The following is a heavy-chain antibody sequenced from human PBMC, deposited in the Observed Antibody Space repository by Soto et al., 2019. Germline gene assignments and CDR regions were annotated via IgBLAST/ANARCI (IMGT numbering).Heavy chain of an antibody. Sequence: GASVKVSCKASGYTFTSYGISWVRQAPGQGLEWMGWISAYNGNTNYAQKLQGRVTMTTDTSTSTAYMELRSLRSDDTAVYYCAVAGYSSSSSYGMDVWGQGTTVTVSS. J-gene: IGHJ6*02. CDR3: AVAGYSSSSSYGMDV. CDR2: ISAYNGNT. V-gene: IGHV1-18*04. CDR1: GYTFTSYG. D-gene: IGHD6-6*01.